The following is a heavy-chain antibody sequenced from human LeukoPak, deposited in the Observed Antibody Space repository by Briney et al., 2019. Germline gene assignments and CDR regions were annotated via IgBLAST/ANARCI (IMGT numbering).Heavy chain of an antibody. J-gene: IGHJ4*02. Sequence: SVKVSCKASGGTFSSYAISWVRQAPGQGLEWMGRIIPILGIANCAQKFQGRVTITADKSTSTAYMELSSLRSEDTAVYYCARDPLDYGDYEVDYWGQGTLVTVSS. CDR1: GGTFSSYA. CDR2: IIPILGIA. CDR3: ARDPLDYGDYEVDY. V-gene: IGHV1-69*04. D-gene: IGHD4-17*01.